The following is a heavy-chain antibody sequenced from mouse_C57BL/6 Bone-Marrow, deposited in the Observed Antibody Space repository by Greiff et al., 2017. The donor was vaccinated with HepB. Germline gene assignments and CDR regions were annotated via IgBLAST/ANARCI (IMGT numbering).Heavy chain of an antibody. J-gene: IGHJ3*01. V-gene: IGHV1-55*01. Sequence: QVQLQQPGAELVKPGASVKMSCKASGYTFTSYWITWVKQRPGQGLEWIGDIYPGSGSTTYNEKLKSKATLTVDTSSSTAYMQLSSLTSEDSAVYYCARGTGTWFAYWGQGTLVTVSA. CDR3: ARGTGTWFAY. CDR2: IYPGSGST. CDR1: GYTFTSYW. D-gene: IGHD4-1*01.